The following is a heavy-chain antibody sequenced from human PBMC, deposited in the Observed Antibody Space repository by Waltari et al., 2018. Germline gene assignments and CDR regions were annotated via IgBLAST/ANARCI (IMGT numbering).Heavy chain of an antibody. CDR3: ARDPPAYYYDSSGSTGYFDL. J-gene: IGHJ2*01. CDR1: GYSISSGYY. V-gene: IGHV4-38-2*02. D-gene: IGHD3-22*01. Sequence: QVQLQESGPGLVKPSETLSLTCAVPGYSISSGYYWGWIRKPPGKGLEGIGSIHHSGSTHYSPSLTSRGTITVDTSNTQFSLELSSVPAADTAVDYCARDPPAYYYDSSGSTGYFDLWGRGTLVTVSS. CDR2: IHHSGST.